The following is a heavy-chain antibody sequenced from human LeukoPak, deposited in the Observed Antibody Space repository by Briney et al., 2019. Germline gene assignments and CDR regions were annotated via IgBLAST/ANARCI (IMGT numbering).Heavy chain of an antibody. Sequence: GGSLRLSCAASGFTFSSYGMHWVRQAPGKGLEWVAVIWYDGSNKYYADSVKGRFTISRDNSKNTLYLQMNSLRAEDTAVYYCAKDDLAVAGTDYWGQGTLVTVSS. J-gene: IGHJ4*02. CDR1: GFTFSSYG. CDR3: AKDDLAVAGTDY. V-gene: IGHV3-33*06. CDR2: IWYDGSNK. D-gene: IGHD6-19*01.